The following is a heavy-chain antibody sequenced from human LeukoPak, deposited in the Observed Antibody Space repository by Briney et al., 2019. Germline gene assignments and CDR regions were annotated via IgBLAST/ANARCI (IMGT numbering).Heavy chain of an antibody. J-gene: IGHJ4*02. CDR3: VKEEECTSGWYEHFDY. CDR2: ITSNGGNT. CDR1: GFTFSTYA. D-gene: IGHD6-19*01. Sequence: GGSLRLSCSASGFTFSTYAMHWVRQAPGKGLECVSSITSNGGNTYHIDSVRGRFTISRDNSKNTLYLQMSSLRVEDTAVYYCVKEEECTSGWYEHFDYWGQGTLVTVSS. V-gene: IGHV3-64D*06.